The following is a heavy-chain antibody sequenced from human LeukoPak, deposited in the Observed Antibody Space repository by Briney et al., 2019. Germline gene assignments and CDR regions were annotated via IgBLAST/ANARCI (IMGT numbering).Heavy chain of an antibody. CDR1: GFAFSGFA. CDR3: ARGRGGDYVPSRFDF. Sequence: SGGSLRLSCSGSGFAFSGFAMGWARQAPGKGLEWVSSISGSGGNTYYADSVEGRFTVSRDNSENTVYLQMNSLRAEDTALYYCARGRGGDYVPSRFDFWGQGTLVTVSS. D-gene: IGHD4-17*01. CDR2: ISGSGGNT. V-gene: IGHV3-23*01. J-gene: IGHJ4*02.